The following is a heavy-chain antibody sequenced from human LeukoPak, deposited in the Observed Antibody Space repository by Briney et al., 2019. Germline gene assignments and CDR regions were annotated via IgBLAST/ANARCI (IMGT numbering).Heavy chain of an antibody. V-gene: IGHV3-48*04. CDR3: ATFVVVVSATPGVGYFDY. CDR1: GFTFSSYS. CDR2: ISSSSSTI. D-gene: IGHD2-15*01. Sequence: GGSLRLSCAASGFTFSSYSMNWVRQAPGKGLEWVSYISSSSSTIYYADSVKGRFTISRDNAKNSLYLQMNGLRAEDTAVYYCATFVVVVSATPGVGYFDYWGQGTLVTVSS. J-gene: IGHJ4*02.